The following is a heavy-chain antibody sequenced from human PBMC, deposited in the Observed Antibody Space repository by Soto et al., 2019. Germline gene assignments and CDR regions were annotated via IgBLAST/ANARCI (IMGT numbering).Heavy chain of an antibody. V-gene: IGHV4-59*08. J-gene: IGHJ4*02. D-gene: IGHD3-10*01. CDR2: IYYSGST. CDR1: GGSISSYY. Sequence: PSETLSLTCTVSGGSISSYYWSWIRQPPGKGLEWIGYIYYSGSTNYNPSLKGRLTISLDTSKNQFSLKLSSVTAADTAVYYCASSRGGYFDNWGQGTLVTVSS. CDR3: ASSRGGYFDN.